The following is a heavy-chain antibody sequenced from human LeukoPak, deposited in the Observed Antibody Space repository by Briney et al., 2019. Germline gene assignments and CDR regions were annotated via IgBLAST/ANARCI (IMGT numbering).Heavy chain of an antibody. CDR1: GFTFSSYS. J-gene: IGHJ4*02. CDR2: IYSGGLT. D-gene: IGHD4-17*01. CDR3: ARDHDYGDYFFDF. Sequence: GGSLRLSCAASGFTFSSYSMSWVRQAPGKGLDWVSVIYSGGLTYYADSVKGRFTISRDNSKNTLYLQMNGLRVEDTAVYYCARDHDYGDYFFDFWGLGTLVTVSS. V-gene: IGHV3-66*01.